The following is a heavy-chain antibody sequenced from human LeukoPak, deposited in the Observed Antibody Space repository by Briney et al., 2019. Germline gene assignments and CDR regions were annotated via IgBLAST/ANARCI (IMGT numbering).Heavy chain of an antibody. Sequence: AGGSLRLSCAASGFTFSNYAMSWVRQAPGKGLEWVSAISDSGRDTYYADSVKGRFTISRDNSENTLYLQMNSLRAEDAAVYYCAKRVPYSSSSVYFDYWGQGTLVTVSS. CDR2: ISDSGRDT. D-gene: IGHD6-6*01. J-gene: IGHJ4*02. V-gene: IGHV3-23*01. CDR3: AKRVPYSSSSVYFDY. CDR1: GFTFSNYA.